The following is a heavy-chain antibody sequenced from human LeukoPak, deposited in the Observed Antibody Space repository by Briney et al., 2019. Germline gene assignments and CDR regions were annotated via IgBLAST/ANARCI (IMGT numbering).Heavy chain of an antibody. Sequence: GGSLRLSCAASGFSFSDYFISWIRQAPGKGLEWVSSIGSSGSIIYYADSVKGRFSISRDNAKNSVYLQMNSLRAEDTAVYYCARWGIYGDSRNWYFDIWGRGTLVTVS. D-gene: IGHD4-17*01. CDR2: IGSSGSII. J-gene: IGHJ2*01. V-gene: IGHV3-11*01. CDR1: GFSFSDYF. CDR3: ARWGIYGDSRNWYFDI.